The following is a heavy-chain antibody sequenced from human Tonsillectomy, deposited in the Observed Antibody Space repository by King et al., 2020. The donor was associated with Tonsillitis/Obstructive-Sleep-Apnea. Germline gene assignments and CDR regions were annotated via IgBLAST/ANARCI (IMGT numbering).Heavy chain of an antibody. D-gene: IGHD2-15*01. CDR1: GGSITSNW. CDR3: AGHCNGVACYRSFDR. CDR2: IVHDGTT. J-gene: IGHJ5*02. V-gene: IGHV4-4*02. Sequence: QLQESGPGLVKPSGTLSLTCAVSGGSITSNWWSWVRQPPGKGLEWIGEIVHDGTTNYNPSLKGRVTISVDKSKNQFSLNLSSVTAADTAVYYCAGHCNGVACYRSFDRWGQGTLVTVSS.